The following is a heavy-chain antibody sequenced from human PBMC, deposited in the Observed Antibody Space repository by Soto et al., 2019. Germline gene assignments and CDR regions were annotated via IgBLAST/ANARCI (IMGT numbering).Heavy chain of an antibody. D-gene: IGHD2-2*01. Sequence: EVQLVESGGGLVQSGGSLRLSCAASGFTFSSYEMNWVRQAPGKGLEWVSYISSSGSNTYYVDSVKGRFTIPRDNAKNSLDLQMNRLRAEDTAVYYCARLYCSSTSCLFDYWGQGTLVTVSS. J-gene: IGHJ4*02. V-gene: IGHV3-48*03. CDR1: GFTFSSYE. CDR3: ARLYCSSTSCLFDY. CDR2: ISSSGSNT.